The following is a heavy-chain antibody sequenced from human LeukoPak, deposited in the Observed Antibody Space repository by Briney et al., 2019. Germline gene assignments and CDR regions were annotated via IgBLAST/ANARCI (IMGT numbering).Heavy chain of an antibody. Sequence: ASVKVSCKASGYTFTSYGISWVRQAPGQGLEWMGWISAYNGNTNYAQTLQGRVAMTTDTSTSTAYMELRSLRSDDTAVYYCARGVTMVRGVTLRGEGYYFDYWGQGTLVTVSS. J-gene: IGHJ4*02. CDR1: GYTFTSYG. V-gene: IGHV1-18*01. CDR2: ISAYNGNT. D-gene: IGHD3-10*01. CDR3: ARGVTMVRGVTLRGEGYYFDY.